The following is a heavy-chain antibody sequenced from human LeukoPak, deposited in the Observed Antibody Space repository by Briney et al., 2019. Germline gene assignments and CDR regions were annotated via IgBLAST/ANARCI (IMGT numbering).Heavy chain of an antibody. J-gene: IGHJ6*03. CDR1: GGTFSSYA. CDR2: IIPIFGTA. Sequence: GASVKVSYKASGGTFSSYAISWVRQAPGQGLEWMGGIIPIFGTANYAQKFQGRVTITTDESTSTAYMELSSLRSEDTAVYYCARARMVAATLPHYYYYYMDVWGKGTPVTVSS. V-gene: IGHV1-69*05. D-gene: IGHD2-15*01. CDR3: ARARMVAATLPHYYYYYMDV.